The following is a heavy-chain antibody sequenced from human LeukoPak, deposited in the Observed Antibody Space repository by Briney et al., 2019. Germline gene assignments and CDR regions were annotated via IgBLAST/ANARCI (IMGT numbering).Heavy chain of an antibody. CDR2: INTDTGSP. Sequence: GASVKVSCKASGGTFSSYAISWVRQAPGQGLEWMGWINTDTGSPTYAQGLTGQFVFSLDTSVSTAYLQISSLKAEDTAVYYCARANTYYDSLWGNYRYMFDSWGQGTLVTVSS. D-gene: IGHD3-16*02. CDR1: GGTFSSYA. J-gene: IGHJ4*02. CDR3: ARANTYYDSLWGNYRYMFDS. V-gene: IGHV7-4-1*02.